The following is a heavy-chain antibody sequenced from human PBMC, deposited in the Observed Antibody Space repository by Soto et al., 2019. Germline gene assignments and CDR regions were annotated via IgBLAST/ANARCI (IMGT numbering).Heavy chain of an antibody. CDR3: ARVGFGELLAHGMDV. V-gene: IGHV4-30-4*01. CDR2: IYYSGST. Sequence: SETPSPTCTVSGGSISSGDYYWSWIRPAPGKGLEWIGYIYYSGSTYYNPTLKSRVTISVDTSKNQFSLKLSSVTAADTAVYYCARVGFGELLAHGMDVWGQGTTVTVSS. CDR1: GGSISSGDYY. D-gene: IGHD3-10*01. J-gene: IGHJ6*02.